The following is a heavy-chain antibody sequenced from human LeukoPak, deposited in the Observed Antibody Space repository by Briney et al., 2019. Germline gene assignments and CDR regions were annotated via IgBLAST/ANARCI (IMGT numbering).Heavy chain of an antibody. D-gene: IGHD3-10*01. V-gene: IGHV4-38-2*02. J-gene: IGHJ4*02. CDR3: ARLIYAYYYGSGSPGYFDY. CDR1: GGSTDNYY. CDR2: IYHSGST. Sequence: SETLSLTCTVSGGSTDNYYWGWIRQPPGKGLEWIGSIYHSGSTYYNPSLKSRVTISVDTSKNQFSLKLSSVTAADTAVYYCARLIYAYYYGSGSPGYFDYWGQGTLVTVSS.